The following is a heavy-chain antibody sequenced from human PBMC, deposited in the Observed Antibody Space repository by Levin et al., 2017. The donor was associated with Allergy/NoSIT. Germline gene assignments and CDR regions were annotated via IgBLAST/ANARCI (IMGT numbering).Heavy chain of an antibody. D-gene: IGHD1-20*01. V-gene: IGHV3-74*01. CDR2: INGDGSAT. Sequence: PGGSLRLSCAASGSTFSSYWMHWVRQAPGKGLVWVSRINGDGSATDYADSVKGRFTISRDNAKDTLYLQMNTLRAEDSAVYYCPRLIGTVDGVGYDVWGQGTMVTVSS. CDR3: PRLIGTVDGVGYDV. CDR1: GSTFSSYW. J-gene: IGHJ3*01.